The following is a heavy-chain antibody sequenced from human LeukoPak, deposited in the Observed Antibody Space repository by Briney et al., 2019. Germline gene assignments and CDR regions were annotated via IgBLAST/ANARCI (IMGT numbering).Heavy chain of an antibody. CDR3: ARDRKDIVAANDAFDI. V-gene: IGHV4-59*12. Sequence: SETLSLTCSVSGGSINSYYWSWIRQPPGKGLEWIGYIYYSGSTSYNPSLKSRVTISVDTSKNQFSLKLTSVTAADTAVYYCARDRKDIVAANDAFDIWGQGTMVTVSP. J-gene: IGHJ3*02. CDR2: IYYSGST. CDR1: GGSINSYY. D-gene: IGHD5-12*01.